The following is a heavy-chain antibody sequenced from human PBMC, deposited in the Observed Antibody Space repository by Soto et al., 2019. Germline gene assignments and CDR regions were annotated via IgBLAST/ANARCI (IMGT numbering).Heavy chain of an antibody. Sequence: SETLSLTCAVYGGSFSGYYWSWIRQPPGKGLEWIGEINHSGSTNYNPSLKSRVTISVDTSKNQFSLKLSSVTAADTAVYYCARGQAKKDTAMVRPYNWLDPWGQGTLVTVSS. J-gene: IGHJ5*02. CDR2: INHSGST. CDR3: ARGQAKKDTAMVRPYNWLDP. D-gene: IGHD5-18*01. V-gene: IGHV4-34*01. CDR1: GGSFSGYY.